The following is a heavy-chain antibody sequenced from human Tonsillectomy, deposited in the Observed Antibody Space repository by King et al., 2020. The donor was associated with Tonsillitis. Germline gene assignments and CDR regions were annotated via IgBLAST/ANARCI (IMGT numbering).Heavy chain of an antibody. CDR2: INAYNGIT. CDR1: GYTFTDYG. V-gene: IGHV1-18*01. CDR3: ARSGSYSSTWNYFDF. Sequence: VQLVESGAEVKKPGASVKVSCKTSGYTFTDYGFSWVRQAPGQGLEWMGWINAYNGITNSAQKLQGRVTMTTDTSTSTVYMELRSLTSDDTAVYYCARSGSYSSTWNYFDFWGQGTLVTVSS. J-gene: IGHJ4*02. D-gene: IGHD6-13*01.